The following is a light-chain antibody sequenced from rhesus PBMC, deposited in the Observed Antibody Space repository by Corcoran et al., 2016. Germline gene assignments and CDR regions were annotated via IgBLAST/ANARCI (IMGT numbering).Light chain of an antibody. V-gene: IGLV2S7*01. CDR3: FSYTTSGSFI. CDR1: ISDIGGYDY. CDR2: GVR. J-gene: IGLJ1*01. Sequence: QSGPTQFPTMSGSPGQSVTISCTGTISDIGGYDYVSWFQHHPGKAPKLTIYGVRLRPSGVSDRFSGSKSGDTASLTISGLQAEDAADYYCFSYTTSGSFIFGSGTRLTVL.